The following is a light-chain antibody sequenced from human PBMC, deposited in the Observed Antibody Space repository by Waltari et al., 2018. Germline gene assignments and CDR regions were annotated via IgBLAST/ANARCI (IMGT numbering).Light chain of an antibody. J-gene: IGLJ3*02. CDR3: AAWDDNLTGPL. V-gene: IGLV1-47*01. Sequence: SVLTQPPSASGTPGQTVTIPCSGTSSTLGGNFVYWYQQLPGTAPHLLIYKNNQRPSGVPDRFSGSKSGTSASLAISGLRSDDEAEYYCAAWDDNLTGPLFGGGTKVTVL. CDR1: SSTLGGNF. CDR2: KNN.